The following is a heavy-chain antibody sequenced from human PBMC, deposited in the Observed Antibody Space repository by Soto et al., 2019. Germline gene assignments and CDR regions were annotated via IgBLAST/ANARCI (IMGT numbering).Heavy chain of an antibody. CDR3: ARAYGGYADY. CDR1: GGSISSYY. D-gene: IGHD5-12*01. J-gene: IGHJ4*02. CDR2: IYYSGST. V-gene: IGHV4-59*01. Sequence: QVQLQESGPGLVKPSETLSLTCTVSGGSISSYYWSWIRQPPGKGLEWIGYIYYSGSTNYNPSLKGRVTLSVDTSKNQFSLKLSSVTAADTAVYYCARAYGGYADYWGQGALVTVSS.